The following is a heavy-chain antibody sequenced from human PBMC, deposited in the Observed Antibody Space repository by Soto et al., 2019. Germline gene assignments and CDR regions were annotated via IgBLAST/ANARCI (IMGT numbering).Heavy chain of an antibody. Sequence: SETLSLTCTVSSYSISSYYWSWIRQPPGKRLEWIGYISYSGSTDYNPSLKSRVTRSGNTSNNQFSPKVSSVTAAETAVYYCDTGTSWQFATDYWGQGTPVTVSS. CDR1: SYSISSYY. CDR2: ISYSGST. V-gene: IGHV4-59*01. J-gene: IGHJ4*02. CDR3: DTGTSWQFATDY. D-gene: IGHD1-1*01.